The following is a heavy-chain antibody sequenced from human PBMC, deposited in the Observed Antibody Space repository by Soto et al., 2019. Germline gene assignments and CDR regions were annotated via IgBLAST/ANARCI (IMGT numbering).Heavy chain of an antibody. D-gene: IGHD6-6*01. CDR1: WDFVSSNSAG. V-gene: IGHV6-1*01. Sequence: TLALSFGTYWDFVSSNSAGWNCIRQSPSRGLEWLGRAYYRSKWFDDYAVSLKSRITINPDTSKNQFSLQLNSVTPEDTDVYHCARASGYLDYWGKGTLVTVSS. J-gene: IGHJ4*02. CDR2: AYYRSKWFD. CDR3: ARASGYLDY.